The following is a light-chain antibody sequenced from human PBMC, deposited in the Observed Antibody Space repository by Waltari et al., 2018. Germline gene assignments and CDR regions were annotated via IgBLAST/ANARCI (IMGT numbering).Light chain of an antibody. CDR1: QELSNY. Sequence: DIQMNQSPFSLFASVGERVNLHLQANQELSNYLNLYHQKPGKAPNLLIYDASNLETGVPLRFSGSGSGTDFTFTISTLQPEDIATYYCQHYDDLPLYTFGQGTKLEIK. CDR3: QHYDDLPLYT. CDR2: DAS. J-gene: IGKJ2*01. V-gene: IGKV1-33*01.